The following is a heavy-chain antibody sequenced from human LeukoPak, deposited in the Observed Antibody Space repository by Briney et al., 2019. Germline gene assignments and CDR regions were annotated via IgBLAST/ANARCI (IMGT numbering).Heavy chain of an antibody. CDR2: ISSSSYI. J-gene: IGHJ4*02. V-gene: IGHV3-21*01. Sequence: GGSLRLSCAASGFTFSSYSMNWVRQAPGKGLEWVSSISSSSYIYYADSVKGRFTISRDNAKNSLYLQMNSLRAEDTAVYYCARDAPQAAADTAFDYWGQGTLVTVSS. CDR1: GFTFSSYS. CDR3: ARDAPQAAADTAFDY. D-gene: IGHD6-13*01.